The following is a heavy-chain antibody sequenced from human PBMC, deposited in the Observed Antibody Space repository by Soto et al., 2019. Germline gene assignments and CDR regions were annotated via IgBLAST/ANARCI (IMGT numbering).Heavy chain of an antibody. D-gene: IGHD1-26*01. V-gene: IGHV4-30-2*01. J-gene: IGHJ4*02. CDR1: GASITYGNYA. Sequence: QLQLHESGSGLVKPSQTLSLTCTVSGASITYGNYAWSWIRQTPGKGLEWIGYIKHLETTFYNPSFESRLTLSIDRAKNQFSLNLNSMSAADRAVYFCARGGGSDSFDYWGQGILVTVSS. CDR3: ARGGGSDSFDY. CDR2: IKHLETT.